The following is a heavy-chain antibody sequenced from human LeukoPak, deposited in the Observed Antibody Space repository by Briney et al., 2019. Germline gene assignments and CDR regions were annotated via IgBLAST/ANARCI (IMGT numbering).Heavy chain of an antibody. Sequence: PGGSLRLSCAASGFTFSAYWMSCVRQGPGKGLDWVASINPDGSGTRYVDSVRGRFTISRDNAQNSLYLHMNSLSAEDTAVYYCVRLFGGVTTFDYWGQGTLITVSS. V-gene: IGHV3-7*01. CDR2: INPDGSGT. CDR3: VRLFGGVTTFDY. J-gene: IGHJ4*02. CDR1: GFTFSAYW. D-gene: IGHD4-17*01.